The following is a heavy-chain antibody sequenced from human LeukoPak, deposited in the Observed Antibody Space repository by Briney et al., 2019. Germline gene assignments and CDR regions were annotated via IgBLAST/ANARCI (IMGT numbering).Heavy chain of an antibody. CDR2: IKQDGSEK. CDR3: ARDPRVDYFDY. J-gene: IGHJ4*02. CDR1: GFTFNSYW. V-gene: IGHV3-7*03. Sequence: GGPLRLSCAASGFTFNSYWMSWVRQASGKGLEWVANIKQDGSEKYYVDSVKGRFTISRDNAKNSLYLQMNSLRAEDTAVYYCARDPRVDYFDYWGQGTLVTVSS.